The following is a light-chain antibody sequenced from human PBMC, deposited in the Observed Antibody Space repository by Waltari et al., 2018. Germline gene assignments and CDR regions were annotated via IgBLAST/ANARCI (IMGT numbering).Light chain of an antibody. CDR2: ATS. Sequence: DIQMTQSPSSLSASVGDRVTIPCRASQSISAYLNWYQQKPGKAPNLLIYATSSLQSGVPSRFSGSGSGTDFTLTISSLQPEDFAAYFCQQTYFTVETFGPGTKVDIK. V-gene: IGKV1-39*01. J-gene: IGKJ3*01. CDR1: QSISAY. CDR3: QQTYFTVET.